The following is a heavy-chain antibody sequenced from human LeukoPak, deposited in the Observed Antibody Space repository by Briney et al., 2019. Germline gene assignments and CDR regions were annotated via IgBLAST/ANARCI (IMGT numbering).Heavy chain of an antibody. CDR1: GFTFTSYV. CDR2: ISYDGSNK. Sequence: GRSLRLSCAASGFTFTSYVMHWVRQAPGKGLQWVALISYDGSNKYYADSVKGRFTISRDNSKNTLYLQMNSLRAEDTAVYYCARTLGAAAGTFGFDPWGQGTLVTVSS. CDR3: ARTLGAAAGTFGFDP. D-gene: IGHD6-13*01. J-gene: IGHJ5*02. V-gene: IGHV3-30*03.